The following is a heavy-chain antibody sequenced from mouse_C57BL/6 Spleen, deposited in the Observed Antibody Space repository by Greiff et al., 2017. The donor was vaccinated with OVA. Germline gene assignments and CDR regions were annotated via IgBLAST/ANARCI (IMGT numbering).Heavy chain of an antibody. V-gene: IGHV1-63*01. CDR3: ARGGGSSSYYFDY. CDR1: GYTFTNYW. J-gene: IGHJ2*01. Sequence: QVQLQQSGAELVRPGTSVKMSCKASGYTFTNYWIGWAKQRPGHGLEWIGDIYPGGGYTNYNEKFKGKATLTADKSSSTAYMQFSSLTSEDSAIYYCARGGGSSSYYFDYWGQGTTLTVSS. CDR2: IYPGGGYT. D-gene: IGHD1-1*01.